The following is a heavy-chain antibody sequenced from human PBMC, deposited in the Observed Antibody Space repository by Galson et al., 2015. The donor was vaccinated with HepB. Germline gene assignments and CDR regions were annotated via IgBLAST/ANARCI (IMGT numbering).Heavy chain of an antibody. CDR3: ARQHSSGCLDC. J-gene: IGHJ4*02. Sequence: SLRLSCAASGFTVSSNYMSWVRQAPGKGLEWVSAISGSGGSTYYADSVKGRFTVSRDNAKNSLFLQMNSLRAEDTAVYYCARQHSSGCLDCWGQGTLVTVSS. V-gene: IGHV3-66*04. CDR1: GFTVSSNY. D-gene: IGHD2-15*01. CDR2: ISGSGGST.